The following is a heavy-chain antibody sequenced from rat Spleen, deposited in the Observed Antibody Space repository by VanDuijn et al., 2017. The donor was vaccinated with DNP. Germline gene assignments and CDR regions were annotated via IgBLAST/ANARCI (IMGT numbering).Heavy chain of an antibody. CDR2: ITTTGGST. CDR1: GFTFSNSD. J-gene: IGHJ2*01. V-gene: IGHV5-25*01. CDR3: ARPDY. Sequence: EVQLVESGGGLVQPGRSMKLSCAASGFTFSNSDMAWVRQAPTKGLEWVASITTTGGSTYYRDSVKGRFTISRDDAKSTLFLQMDSLRSEDTATYYCARPDYWGQGVMVTVSS.